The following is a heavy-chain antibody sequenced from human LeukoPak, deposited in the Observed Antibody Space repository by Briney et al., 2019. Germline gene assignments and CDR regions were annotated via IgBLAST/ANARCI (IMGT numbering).Heavy chain of an antibody. CDR2: IYYSGST. CDR3: AQNTGGDYSNYQNWFDP. D-gene: IGHD4-11*01. CDR1: GGSISSGDYY. J-gene: IGHJ5*02. V-gene: IGHV4-30-4*01. Sequence: PSETLSLTCTVSGGSISSGDYYWSWLRQPPGKGLEWIGYIYYSGSTYYNPSLKSRVTISVDTSKNQFSLKLSSVTAADTAVYYCAQNTGGDYSNYQNWFDPWGQGTLVTVSS.